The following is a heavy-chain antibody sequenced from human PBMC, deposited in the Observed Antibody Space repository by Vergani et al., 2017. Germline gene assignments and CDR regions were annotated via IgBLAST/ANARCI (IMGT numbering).Heavy chain of an antibody. Sequence: QVQLQQWGAGLLKPSETLSLTCAVYGRSFSGYYWSWIRQPPGKGLEWIGEINHSGSTNYNPSLKSRVTISVDTSKTQFSLKLSSVTAADTAVYYCARGVAPFWSGYRNWFDPWGQGTLVTVSS. CDR3: ARGVAPFWSGYRNWFDP. V-gene: IGHV4-34*01. CDR1: GRSFSGYY. J-gene: IGHJ5*02. D-gene: IGHD3-3*01. CDR2: INHSGST.